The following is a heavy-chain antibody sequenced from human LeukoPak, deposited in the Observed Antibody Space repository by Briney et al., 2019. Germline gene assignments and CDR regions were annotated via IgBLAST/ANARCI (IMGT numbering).Heavy chain of an antibody. J-gene: IGHJ4*02. Sequence: GGSLRLSCAASGFTFDDYAMHWVRQAPGKGLEWVSGISWNSGSIGYADSVKGRFTISRDNAKNSLYLQMNSLRAEDTAVYYCARDGYGSDYWGQGTLVTVSS. D-gene: IGHD5-12*01. CDR1: GFTFDDYA. CDR2: ISWNSGSI. CDR3: ARDGYGSDY. V-gene: IGHV3-9*01.